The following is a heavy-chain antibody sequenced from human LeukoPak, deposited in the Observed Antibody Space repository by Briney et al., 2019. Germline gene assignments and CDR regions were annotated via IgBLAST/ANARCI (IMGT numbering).Heavy chain of an antibody. Sequence: HAGGTLRLSCAASGFTFSSYGMSWVRQAPGKGLEWVSAISGSGGSTYYADSVKGRFTISRDNSKNTLYLQMNSLRAEDTAVYYCAKDGVVVAPSFDPWGQGTLVTVSS. D-gene: IGHD2-15*01. J-gene: IGHJ5*02. V-gene: IGHV3-23*01. CDR2: ISGSGGST. CDR1: GFTFSSYG. CDR3: AKDGVVVAPSFDP.